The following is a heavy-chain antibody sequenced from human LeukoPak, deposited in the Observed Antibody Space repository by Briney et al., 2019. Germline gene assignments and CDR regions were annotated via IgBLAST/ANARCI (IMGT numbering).Heavy chain of an antibody. CDR1: GGTFSSYA. V-gene: IGHV1-69*01. CDR3: ASTNRLYSSSVLAGVDAFDI. Sequence: ASVKVSCKASGGTFSSYAISWVRQAPGQGLEWMGGIIPIFGTANYAQKFQGRVTITADESTSTAYMELSSLRSEDTAVYYCASTNRLYSSSVLAGVDAFDIWGQGTMVTVSS. D-gene: IGHD6-6*01. J-gene: IGHJ3*02. CDR2: IIPIFGTA.